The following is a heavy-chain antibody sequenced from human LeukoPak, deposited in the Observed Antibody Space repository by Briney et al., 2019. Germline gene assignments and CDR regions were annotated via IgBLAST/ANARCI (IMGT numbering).Heavy chain of an antibody. D-gene: IGHD3-16*01. Sequence: GGSLRLSCAASGFTFSSYGMHWVRQAPGKGLEWVAVISYDGSNKYYADSVKGRFTISRDNSKNTLYLQMNSLRAEDTAVYYCAKAVGELPGYWGQGKLIPVSS. V-gene: IGHV3-30*18. CDR1: GFTFSSYG. CDR3: AKAVGELPGY. CDR2: ISYDGSNK. J-gene: IGHJ4*02.